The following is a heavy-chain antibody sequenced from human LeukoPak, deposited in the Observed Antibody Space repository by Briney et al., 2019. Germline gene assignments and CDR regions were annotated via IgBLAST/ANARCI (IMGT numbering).Heavy chain of an antibody. D-gene: IGHD5-24*01. V-gene: IGHV3-7*03. CDR3: ARGQYTDGLSY. CDR1: GFTFSTYW. J-gene: IGHJ4*02. Sequence: GGSLRLSCAASGFTFSTYWMTWVRQAPGKGLEWVAIIKPDGSEKYYVDSVKGRFTISRDNAEDSLFLQMNGLRPEDTAVFYCARGQYTDGLSYWGQGTLVTVSS. CDR2: IKPDGSEK.